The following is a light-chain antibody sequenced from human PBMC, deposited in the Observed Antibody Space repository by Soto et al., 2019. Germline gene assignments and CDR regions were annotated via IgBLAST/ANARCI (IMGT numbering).Light chain of an antibody. Sequence: EIVLTQSPATLSLSPGERATLSFRASQSISNYLAWYQHKPGQAPRLLIYDASNRATATPPRFSGSGSGTDFTLTISSLEPEDFAVYYCQQRSAGVTFGQGTRLEIK. CDR2: DAS. CDR1: QSISNY. CDR3: QQRSAGVT. J-gene: IGKJ5*01. V-gene: IGKV3-11*01.